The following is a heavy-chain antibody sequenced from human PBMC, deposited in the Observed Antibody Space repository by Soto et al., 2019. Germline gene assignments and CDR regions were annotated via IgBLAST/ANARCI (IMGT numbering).Heavy chain of an antibody. CDR3: ARGRYGDY. V-gene: IGHV1-18*01. CDR2: ISAHNGNT. CDR1: GYTFTSYA. Sequence: QVHLVQSGAEVKKPGASVKVSCKASGYTFTSYAITWMRQAPGQGLEWMGWISAHNGNTDYAQKLQGRVIVTRDTSTSTAYMELRSLISDDTAVYYCARGRYGDYWGQGVLVTVSS. D-gene: IGHD1-1*01. J-gene: IGHJ4*02.